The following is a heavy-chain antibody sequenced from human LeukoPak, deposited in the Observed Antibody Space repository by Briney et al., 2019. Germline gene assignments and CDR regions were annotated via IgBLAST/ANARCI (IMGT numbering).Heavy chain of an antibody. CDR2: IIPIFGTT. V-gene: IGHV1-69*06. CDR1: GGTFNSYA. J-gene: IGHJ4*02. D-gene: IGHD1-26*01. CDR3: ARDDGSYDY. Sequence: SVKVSCKASGGTFNSYAISWARQAPGQGLEWMGGIIPIFGTTNYARKFRGRVTLTADKSTRTAYMELSSLRSEDTAVYYCARDDGSYDYWGQGTLVTVSS.